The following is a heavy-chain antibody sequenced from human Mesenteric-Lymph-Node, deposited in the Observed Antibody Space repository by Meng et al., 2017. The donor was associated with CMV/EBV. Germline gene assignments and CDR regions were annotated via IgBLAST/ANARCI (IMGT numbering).Heavy chain of an antibody. D-gene: IGHD1-1*01. V-gene: IGHV1-3*04. J-gene: IGHJ4*02. CDR2: INTANGNT. CDR3: VRGWSTTETLDY. CDR1: GYIFNVYA. Sequence: SCKASGYIFNVYAIQWVRQAPGQRLEWMGWINTANGNTKYSDKFQGRVTITRDISARTAYMDLSSLRSEDTAVYYCVRGWSTTETLDYWGQGTLVTVSS.